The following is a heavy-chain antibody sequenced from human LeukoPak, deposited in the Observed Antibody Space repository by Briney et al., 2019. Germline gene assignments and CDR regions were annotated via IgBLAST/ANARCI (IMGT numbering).Heavy chain of an antibody. CDR1: GYSISSGYY. V-gene: IGHV4-38-2*02. Sequence: SETLSLTCTVSGYSISSGYYWGWIRQPPGKGLEWIGSIYHSGSTYYNPSLKSRVTISVDTSKNQFSLKLSSVTAADTAVYYCARGVKMGTSDYWGQGTLVTVSS. CDR3: ARGVKMGTSDY. CDR2: IYHSGST. D-gene: IGHD5-24*01. J-gene: IGHJ4*02.